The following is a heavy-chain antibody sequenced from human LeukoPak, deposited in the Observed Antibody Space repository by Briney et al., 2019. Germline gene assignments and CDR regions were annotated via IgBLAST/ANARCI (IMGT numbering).Heavy chain of an antibody. Sequence: SETLSLTCSVSGVSISSGSNYWGWIRQPPGKTLEWIGSIYSSGSTYYNPSLKSRVIILMDTAKNHFSLNLSSVTAADTAVYYCARGRITMVRGVIILPSRYYYMDVWGKGTTVTISS. V-gene: IGHV4-39*07. CDR3: ARGRITMVRGVIILPSRYYYMDV. CDR1: GVSISSGSNY. J-gene: IGHJ6*03. D-gene: IGHD3-10*01. CDR2: IYSSGST.